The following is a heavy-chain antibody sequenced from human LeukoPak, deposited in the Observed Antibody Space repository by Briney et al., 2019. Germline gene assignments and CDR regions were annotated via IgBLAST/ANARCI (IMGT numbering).Heavy chain of an antibody. Sequence: GGSLRLSCAASGFSISNSAMSWVRQAPGKGLEWVSLIVASSGSTFYADSVKGRFTISRDSSKNTLYLQMNSLRAEDMAVYYCAKGAYDYIEMGYFDYWGQGTPVTVSS. V-gene: IGHV3-23*01. CDR1: GFSISNSA. D-gene: IGHD5-12*01. J-gene: IGHJ4*02. CDR3: AKGAYDYIEMGYFDY. CDR2: IVASSGST.